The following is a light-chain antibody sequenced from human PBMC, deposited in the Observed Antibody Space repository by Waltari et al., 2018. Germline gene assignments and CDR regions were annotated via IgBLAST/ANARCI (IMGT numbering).Light chain of an antibody. Sequence: QSALTQPLSVPGSPGQSATISCPGTTGAAGGKNSLSWYQQHPGKAPKAMIYDLSRRPSGVPDRFSGSRSANTASLTISGLQAEDEADYYCCSYAGSYTWVFGGGTKVTVL. CDR2: DLS. V-gene: IGLV2-11*01. CDR3: CSYAGSYTWV. CDR1: TGAAGGKNS. J-gene: IGLJ3*02.